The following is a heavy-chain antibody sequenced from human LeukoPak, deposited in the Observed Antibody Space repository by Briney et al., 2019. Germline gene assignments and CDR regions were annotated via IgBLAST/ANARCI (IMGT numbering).Heavy chain of an antibody. V-gene: IGHV3-23*01. D-gene: IGHD2-15*01. CDR1: GFTFSSYA. Sequence: PGGSLRLSCAASGFTFSSYAMSWVRQAPGKGLEWVSAISGSAGGTYYADSVKGRFTISRVNSKNTLYLQMNSLRAEDTAVYYCAKSPTVVVAAIFDYWGQGTLVTVSS. J-gene: IGHJ4*02. CDR2: ISGSAGGT. CDR3: AKSPTVVVAAIFDY.